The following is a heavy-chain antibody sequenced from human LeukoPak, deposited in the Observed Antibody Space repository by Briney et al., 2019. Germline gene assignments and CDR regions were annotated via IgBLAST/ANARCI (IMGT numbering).Heavy chain of an antibody. V-gene: IGHV3-23*01. CDR3: AKGRGFCSGGSCYYYYYIDV. CDR1: GFTFSNYA. D-gene: IGHD2-15*01. J-gene: IGHJ6*03. CDR2: ISGSADST. Sequence: GGSLRLSCAASGFTFSNYAMSWVRQAPGKGLEWVSGISGSADSTYYADSVKGRFTISRDNSKNTLFLQMNSLRAEDTALYYCAKGRGFCSGGSCYYYYYIDVWGKGTTVTVSS.